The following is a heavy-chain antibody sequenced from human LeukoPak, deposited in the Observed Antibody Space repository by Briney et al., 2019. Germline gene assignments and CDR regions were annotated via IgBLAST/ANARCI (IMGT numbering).Heavy chain of an antibody. J-gene: IGHJ6*02. Sequence: SETLSLTCTVSGGSISSYYWSWIRQPPGKGLEWVGYIYYSGSTNYNPSLKSRVTISVDTSKKQFSLKLSSVTAADTAVYYCAKVNWGAPFYYYYGMDVWGQGTTVTVSS. D-gene: IGHD7-27*01. V-gene: IGHV4-59*01. CDR1: GGSISSYY. CDR2: IYYSGST. CDR3: AKVNWGAPFYYYYGMDV.